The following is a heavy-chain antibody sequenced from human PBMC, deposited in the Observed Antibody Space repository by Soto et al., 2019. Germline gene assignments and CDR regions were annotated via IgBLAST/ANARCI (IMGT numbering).Heavy chain of an antibody. D-gene: IGHD3-10*01. V-gene: IGHV3-33*01. CDR3: ARDPPLVWFGELGGMDV. CDR1: GFTFTTYG. Sequence: QVQLVESGGGVVQPGTSLRLSCVASGFTFTTYGMHWVRQAPGKGLEWVAIIWYDGVNIYYADSVKDRFTISRDNSKNXLYLQMNSLRTEDTAVYYCARDPPLVWFGELGGMDVWGQGTTVTVSS. CDR2: IWYDGVNI. J-gene: IGHJ6*02.